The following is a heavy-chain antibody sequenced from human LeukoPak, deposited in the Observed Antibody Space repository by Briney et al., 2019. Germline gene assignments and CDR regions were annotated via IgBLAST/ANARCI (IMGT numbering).Heavy chain of an antibody. CDR2: ISSSGSTI. V-gene: IGHV3-48*03. Sequence: GGSLRLSCAASGFTFSSYEMNWVRQAPGKGLEWVSYISSSGSTIYYADSVKGRFTISRDNAKNSLYLQMNSLGAEDTAVYYCARESVRYYDYVWGSSGFDYWGQGTLVTVSS. CDR1: GFTFSSYE. J-gene: IGHJ4*02. CDR3: ARESVRYYDYVWGSSGFDY. D-gene: IGHD3-16*01.